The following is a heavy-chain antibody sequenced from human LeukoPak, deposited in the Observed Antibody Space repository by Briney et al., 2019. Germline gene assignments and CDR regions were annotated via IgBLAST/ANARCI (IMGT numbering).Heavy chain of an antibody. CDR2: ISYDGSNK. CDR3: ARDSLVARFDY. V-gene: IGHV3-30*04. J-gene: IGHJ4*02. CDR1: GFTFSSYA. Sequence: PGGSLRLSCAASGFTFSSYAMHWVRQAPGKGLEWVAVISYDGSNKYYADSVKGRFTISRDNSKNTLYLQMNSLRAEDTAVYYCARDSLVARFDYWGQGTLVTVSS. D-gene: IGHD5-12*01.